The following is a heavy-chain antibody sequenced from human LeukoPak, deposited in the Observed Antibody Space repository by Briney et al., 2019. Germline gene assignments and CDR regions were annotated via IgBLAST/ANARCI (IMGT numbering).Heavy chain of an antibody. CDR2: IHTSGST. D-gene: IGHD2-15*01. CDR3: ARPGQSNWWVYFNY. Sequence: PSETLSLTCTVSGDSTSTYYWSWIRLPPGKGLEWLGCIHTSGSTNYNPSLKSRLTMSVDTSKNEFSLKLYSVTAADTAVYYCARPGQSNWWVYFNYWGQGTMVTVSS. V-gene: IGHV4-4*09. CDR1: GDSTSTYY. J-gene: IGHJ4*02.